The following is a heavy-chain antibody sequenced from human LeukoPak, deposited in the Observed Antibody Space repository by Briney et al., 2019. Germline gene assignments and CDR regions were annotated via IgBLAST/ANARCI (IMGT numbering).Heavy chain of an antibody. V-gene: IGHV3-33*01. CDR3: ATQAKAAHFDY. D-gene: IGHD6-6*01. Sequence: GGSLRLSCAASGFTFSSYGMHWVRQAPGKGLEGVAVIWYDGSNKYYADSVKGRFTISRDNSKNTLYLQMSSLRAEDTAVYYCATQAKAAHFDYWGQGTLVTVSS. CDR2: IWYDGSNK. CDR1: GFTFSSYG. J-gene: IGHJ4*02.